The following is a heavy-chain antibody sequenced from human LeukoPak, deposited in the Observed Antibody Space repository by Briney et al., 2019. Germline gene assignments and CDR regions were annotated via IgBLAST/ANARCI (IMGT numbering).Heavy chain of an antibody. CDR1: GGSISSSY. CDR2: IYFSGST. V-gene: IGHV4-59*01. D-gene: IGHD2-8*02. CDR3: ARAGGTFLTWFDP. Sequence: SETLSLTCTVSGGSISSSYWSWIRQPPGKGLEWIGYIYFSGSTNYNPSLKSRVTISLETSKNRCSLKLRSVTAADTAVYYCARAGGTFLTWFDPWGQGTLVTVSS. J-gene: IGHJ5*02.